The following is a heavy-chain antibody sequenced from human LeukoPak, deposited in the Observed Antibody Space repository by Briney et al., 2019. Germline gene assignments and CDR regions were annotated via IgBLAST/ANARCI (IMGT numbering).Heavy chain of an antibody. Sequence: SETLSLTCTVSGGSISSSSYYLGWIRQPPGKGLEWIGEINHSGSTNYNPSLKSRVTISVDTSKNQFSLKLSSVTAADTAVYYCARGLRVDMQWRGEAFDIWGQGTMVTVSS. CDR3: ARGLRVDMQWRGEAFDI. J-gene: IGHJ3*02. D-gene: IGHD6-19*01. CDR1: GGSISSSSYY. CDR2: INHSGST. V-gene: IGHV4-39*07.